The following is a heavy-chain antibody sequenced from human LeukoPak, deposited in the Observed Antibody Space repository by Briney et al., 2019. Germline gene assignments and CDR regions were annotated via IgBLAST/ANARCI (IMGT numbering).Heavy chain of an antibody. CDR3: AKDLGERWLPSGAFDI. Sequence: GGSLRLSFAASGFTFSSYAITWVRQAPGKGLEGVSPISGSGGSTYYADSVKGRFTISRDNSKNTLYLQMNSLRAEDTAVYYCAKDLGERWLPSGAFDIWGQGTMVTVSS. D-gene: IGHD5-24*01. V-gene: IGHV3-23*01. CDR2: ISGSGGST. J-gene: IGHJ3*02. CDR1: GFTFSSYA.